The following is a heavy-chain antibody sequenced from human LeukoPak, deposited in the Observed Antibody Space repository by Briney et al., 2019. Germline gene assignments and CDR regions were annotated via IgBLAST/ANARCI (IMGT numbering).Heavy chain of an antibody. Sequence: GGSLRLSCAASGLTFSTYTMSWLRQAPGKGLEWVSAISGGGRTTYYADSVKGRFTISRDSSKNTLNLQMNSLSAEDTAVYFCAKFMFSGYRDYWGQGTLVTVSS. CDR2: ISGGGRTT. D-gene: IGHD3-22*01. V-gene: IGHV3-23*01. CDR1: GLTFSTYT. J-gene: IGHJ4*02. CDR3: AKFMFSGYRDY.